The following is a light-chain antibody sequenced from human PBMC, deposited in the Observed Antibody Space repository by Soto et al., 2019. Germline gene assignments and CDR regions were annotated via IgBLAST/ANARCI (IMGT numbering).Light chain of an antibody. V-gene: IGKV3-11*01. Sequence: EIVLTQSPVTLSLSPGERATLSCRASQSVRSYLAWYQVKPGQAPRLLIYDASRRASVVPARFSGSGSGTDFTPTISSLAPQDFALYSCQQRNTRPPIPFGQGTRLDIK. CDR2: DAS. J-gene: IGKJ5*01. CDR1: QSVRSY. CDR3: QQRNTRPPIP.